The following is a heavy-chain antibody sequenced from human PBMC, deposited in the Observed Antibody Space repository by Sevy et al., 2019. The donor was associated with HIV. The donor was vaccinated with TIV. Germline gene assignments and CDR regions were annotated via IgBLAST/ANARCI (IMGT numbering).Heavy chain of an antibody. Sequence: GGSLRLSCAASGFTFDDYTMHWVRQAPGKGLEWVSLISWDGRGKFYADSVRGRFTISRDNSKISLFLQMNSLRTEDIALYYSARDSVGFRAVKGEGFDWGQGTQVTVSS. CDR2: ISWDGRGK. D-gene: IGHD3-16*01. CDR3: ARDSVGFRAVKGEGFD. CDR1: GFTFDDYT. J-gene: IGHJ4*02. V-gene: IGHV3-43*01.